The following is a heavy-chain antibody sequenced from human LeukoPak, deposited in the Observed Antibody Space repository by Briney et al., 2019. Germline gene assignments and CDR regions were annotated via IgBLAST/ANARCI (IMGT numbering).Heavy chain of an antibody. CDR2: ISWNSGSI. J-gene: IGHJ4*02. V-gene: IGHV3-9*01. Sequence: GRSLRLSCAASGFTFDDYAMHWVRQAPGKGLERVSGISWNSGSIGYADSVKGRFTISRDNAKNSLYLQMNSLRAEDTALYYCAKLSGYSSTCDYWGQGTLVTVSS. CDR3: AKLSGYSSTCDY. D-gene: IGHD3-22*01. CDR1: GFTFDDYA.